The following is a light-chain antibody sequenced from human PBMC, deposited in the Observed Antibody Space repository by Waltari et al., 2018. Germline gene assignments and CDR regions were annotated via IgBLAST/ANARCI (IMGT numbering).Light chain of an antibody. CDR2: DTS. V-gene: IGKV3-11*01. CDR3: QQRRNWPLT. CDR1: QTVDMY. J-gene: IGKJ4*02. Sequence: ESVLTPSPATLSLSPGERATLSCTASQTVDMYLAWYQQRPGQAPRLLIYDTSNRATDIPDRFSGSGSGTDFSLTISSLEPEDFAVYYCQQRRNWPLTFGGGTKVEIK.